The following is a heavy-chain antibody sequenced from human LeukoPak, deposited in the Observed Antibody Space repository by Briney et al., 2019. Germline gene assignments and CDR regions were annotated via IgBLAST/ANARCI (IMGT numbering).Heavy chain of an antibody. CDR3: ARDHSYYFDTTGYYYDAFDI. CDR1: GFIFSNYW. Sequence: GGSLRLSCAASGFIFSNYWMSWLRQAPGKGLEWVANIKPDGSEAHYVDSVEGRFTISRDNAKNSLYLQMNSLRAEDAAVFYCARDHSYYFDTTGYYYDAFDIWGQGTMVTVSS. V-gene: IGHV3-7*04. CDR2: IKPDGSEA. J-gene: IGHJ3*02. D-gene: IGHD3-22*01.